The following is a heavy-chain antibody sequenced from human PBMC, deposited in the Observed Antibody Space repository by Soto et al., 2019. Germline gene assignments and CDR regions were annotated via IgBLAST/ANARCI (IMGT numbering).Heavy chain of an antibody. Sequence: GASVKVSCKTSGYTFNTYGINWVRQAPGQGLELMGWISAYDGKTTYAEKFQGRVTLTTDTSTSTAYMEMRSLRTDDTANYYCARDPHEFWTSYWFDPWGQGTPVTVSS. V-gene: IGHV1-18*01. D-gene: IGHD3-3*01. J-gene: IGHJ5*02. CDR3: ARDPHEFWTSYWFDP. CDR1: GYTFNTYG. CDR2: ISAYDGKT.